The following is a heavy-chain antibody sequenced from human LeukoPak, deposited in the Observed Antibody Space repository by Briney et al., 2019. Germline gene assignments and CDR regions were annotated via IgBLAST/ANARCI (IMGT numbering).Heavy chain of an antibody. J-gene: IGHJ4*02. V-gene: IGHV3-43*02. CDR2: ISGDGGST. Sequence: GGSLRLSCAASGFTFDDYDIHWVRQAPGKGLEWVSLISGDGGSTYYADSVKGRFTLSRDNAENSVHLQMISLRAEDTAVYYCATKYSAGWLFDYWGQGTLVTVSS. CDR1: GFTFDDYD. D-gene: IGHD5-12*01. CDR3: ATKYSAGWLFDY.